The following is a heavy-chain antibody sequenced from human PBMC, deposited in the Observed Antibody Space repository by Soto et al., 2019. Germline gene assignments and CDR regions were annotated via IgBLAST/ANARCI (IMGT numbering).Heavy chain of an antibody. V-gene: IGHV3-30-3*01. D-gene: IGHD5-12*01. CDR3: ARARWQPLPDY. CDR2: ISYDGSNQ. J-gene: IGHJ4*02. Sequence: QVQLVESGGGVVQPGKSLRLSCAASGFTFSNYVMHWVRQAPGKGLEWVAVISYDGSNQYYADSVKGRFTISRDNSKNTLYLQMDSLRREDTAVYYCARARWQPLPDYWGQGTLVTVSS. CDR1: GFTFSNYV.